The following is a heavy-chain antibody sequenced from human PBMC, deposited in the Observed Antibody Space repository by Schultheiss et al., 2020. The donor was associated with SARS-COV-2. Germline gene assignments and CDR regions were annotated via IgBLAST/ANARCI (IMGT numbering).Heavy chain of an antibody. CDR1: GFTFSSYS. J-gene: IGHJ6*02. CDR2: ISSSSSYI. CDR3: ARDTIFGVVIIHTNYYYGMDV. V-gene: IGHV3-21*01. Sequence: GESLKISCAASGFTFSSYSMNWVRQAPGKGLEWVSSISSSSSYIYYADSVKGRFTISRDNAKNSLYLQMNSLRAEDTAVYYCARDTIFGVVIIHTNYYYGMDVWGQGTTVTVAS. D-gene: IGHD3-3*01.